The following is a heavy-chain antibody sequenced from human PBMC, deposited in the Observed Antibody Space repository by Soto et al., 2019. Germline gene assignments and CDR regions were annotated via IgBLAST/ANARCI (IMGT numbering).Heavy chain of an antibody. Sequence: ASVKVSCKASGYTFTVYYMHWVRQAPGQGLEWMGWINPKSGGTMYPQKFQGRVTMTWDTSISTAYMALARLRSDDTAVYYCARDLAKGGGSAGFDYWGQGTLVTVSS. V-gene: IGHV1-2*02. D-gene: IGHD1-26*01. J-gene: IGHJ4*02. CDR1: GYTFTVYY. CDR2: INPKSGGT. CDR3: ARDLAKGGGSAGFDY.